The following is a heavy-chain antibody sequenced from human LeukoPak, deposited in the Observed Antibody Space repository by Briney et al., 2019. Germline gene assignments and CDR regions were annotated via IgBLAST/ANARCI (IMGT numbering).Heavy chain of an antibody. CDR2: ISSSSSNI. V-gene: IGHV3-21*01. CDR1: GFTFSSYS. J-gene: IGHJ5*02. CDR3: ARDLSIAAAGRNWFDP. D-gene: IGHD6-13*01. Sequence: GGSLRLSCAASGFTFSSYSMNWVRQAPGKGLEWVSSISSSSSNIYYADPVKGRFTIARDNAKNSLYLQMNSLRAEDTAVYYCARDLSIAAAGRNWFDPWGQGTLVTVSS.